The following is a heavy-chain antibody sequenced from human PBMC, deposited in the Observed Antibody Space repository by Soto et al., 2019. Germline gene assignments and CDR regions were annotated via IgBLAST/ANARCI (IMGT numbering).Heavy chain of an antibody. D-gene: IGHD6-13*01. V-gene: IGHV3-53*01. CDR3: ARLRLDGAVAGNHYFDF. CDR2: IYSAGST. J-gene: IGHJ4*02. Sequence: PGGSLRLSCEASGFTVSSNYMTWVRQAPGKGLEWVSVIYSAGSTYYADSVKGRFTISRDNSKNTLFLQMNSLRAEDTAVYYCARLRLDGAVAGNHYFDFWGLGTLVTVS. CDR1: GFTVSSNY.